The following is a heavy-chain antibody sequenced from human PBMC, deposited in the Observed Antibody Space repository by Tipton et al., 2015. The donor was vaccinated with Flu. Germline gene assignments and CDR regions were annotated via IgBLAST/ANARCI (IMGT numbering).Heavy chain of an antibody. CDR1: GDSIASDYF. CDR2: IYHTGST. CDR3: ARRDYSNYVSVPKNWFDS. Sequence: TLSLTCSVSGDSIASDYFWGWIRQPPGKGLEWIGNIYHTGSTYYNPSLRSRATILVDRSKNQFSLKLSFVTAADTAVYYRARRDYSNYVSVPKNWFDSWGQGILVTVSS. J-gene: IGHJ5*01. V-gene: IGHV4-38-2*01. D-gene: IGHD4-11*01.